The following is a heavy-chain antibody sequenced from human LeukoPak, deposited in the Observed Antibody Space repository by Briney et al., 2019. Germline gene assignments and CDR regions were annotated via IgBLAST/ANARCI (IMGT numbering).Heavy chain of an antibody. CDR2: IKQDGSEK. D-gene: IGHD5-18*01. V-gene: IGHV3-7*03. CDR1: GFTFSSYW. J-gene: IGHJ3*02. Sequence: GGSLRLSCAASGFTFSSYWMSWVRQAPGKGLEWVANIKQDGSEKYYVDSVKGRFTISRDNAKNSLYLQMNSLRAEDTAVYYCARGSRRGYSYAYAFDIWGQGTMVTVSS. CDR3: ARGSRRGYSYAYAFDI.